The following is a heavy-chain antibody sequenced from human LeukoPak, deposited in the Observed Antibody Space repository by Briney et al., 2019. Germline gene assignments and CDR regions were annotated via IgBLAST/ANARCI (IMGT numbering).Heavy chain of an antibody. D-gene: IGHD1-14*01. Sequence: GGSLRLSCAASGFTFSSYTMSWVREAPGKGLEWVSSISSSINYIYHADSVKGRLTISRDDAQNSVYLQMNSLKDEDTAVYYCARSRTSSPYDKNLNFWGQGTLVIVSS. CDR2: ISSSINYI. CDR1: GFTFSSYT. CDR3: ARSRTSSPYDKNLNF. V-gene: IGHV3-21*01. J-gene: IGHJ4*02.